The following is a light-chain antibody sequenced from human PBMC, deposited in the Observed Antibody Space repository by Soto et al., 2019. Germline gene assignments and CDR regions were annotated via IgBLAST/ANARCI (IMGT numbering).Light chain of an antibody. CDR1: SGAVTSGYF. CDR2: SIN. Sequence: QAVVTQGPSLTVSPGGTVTLTCASSSGAVTSGYFPNWIQQKPGQAPRTLIYSINKKHSWTPARFSGSLLGDKAALTLSGVQPEDEADYYCLLYYGGGVFGGGTKVTVL. V-gene: IGLV7-43*01. J-gene: IGLJ3*02. CDR3: LLYYGGGV.